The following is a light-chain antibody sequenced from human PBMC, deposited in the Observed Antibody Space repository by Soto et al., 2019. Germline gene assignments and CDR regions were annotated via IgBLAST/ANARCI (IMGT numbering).Light chain of an antibody. V-gene: IGKV4-1*01. CDR1: QTILNSSNNKNY. J-gene: IGKJ2*01. CDR3: QXYLALPYT. Sequence: DIVMTQSPDSLAVSLGERAIINCKSSQTILNSSNNKNYLAWHQQKPGQPPKLLIYWASIRESGVPDRFSGSGSGTDFTLTISSLQAEXVALXYXQXYLALPYTFGQGTAVEIK. CDR2: WAS.